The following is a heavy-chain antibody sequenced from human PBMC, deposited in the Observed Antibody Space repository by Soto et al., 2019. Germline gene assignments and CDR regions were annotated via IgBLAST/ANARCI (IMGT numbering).Heavy chain of an antibody. V-gene: IGHV1-24*01. CDR1: GTSLSGLP. Sequence: GALVKVSCKVSGTSLSGLPMHWVRQAPGKGLEWMGSLDYEEGERSFAHRFQGRLTVTEDTSTDTAYMELSSLMSEDTAVYYCAAGVTTFDYWGQGTLVTVSS. CDR3: AAGVTTFDY. D-gene: IGHD4-17*01. CDR2: LDYEEGER. J-gene: IGHJ4*02.